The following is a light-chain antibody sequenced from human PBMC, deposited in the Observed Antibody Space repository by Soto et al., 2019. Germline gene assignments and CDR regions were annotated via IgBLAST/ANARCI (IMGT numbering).Light chain of an antibody. V-gene: IGLV2-14*01. CDR3: SSYTSSSTLGGV. J-gene: IGLJ1*01. Sequence: QSALTQPASVSGSPGQSITISCTGTSSDVGGYNYVSWYQQHPGKAPKLMIYDVSNRPSGVPNRFSGSKSGNTASLTISGLQAEDEADYYCSSYTSSSTLGGVFGTGTKVTVL. CDR1: SSDVGGYNY. CDR2: DVS.